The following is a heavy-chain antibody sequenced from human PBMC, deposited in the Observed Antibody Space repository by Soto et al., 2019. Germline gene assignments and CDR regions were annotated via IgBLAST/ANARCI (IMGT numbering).Heavy chain of an antibody. CDR1: GGSISSGDYY. V-gene: IGHV4-31*03. CDR2: IYYSGST. CDR3: ARAYDLWSGYSFDY. D-gene: IGHD3-3*01. Sequence: QVQLQESGPGLVKPSQTLSLTCTVSGGSISSGDYYWSWIRQHPGKGLEWIGYIYYSGSTYYNPSLKRRVTISVDTSKNQFSLKLSSVTAADTAVYYCARAYDLWSGYSFDYWGQGTLVTVSS. J-gene: IGHJ4*02.